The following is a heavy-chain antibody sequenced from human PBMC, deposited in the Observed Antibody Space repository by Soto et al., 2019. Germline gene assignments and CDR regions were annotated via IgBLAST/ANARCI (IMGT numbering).Heavy chain of an antibody. CDR3: ERQTAEVTHAFDI. V-gene: IGHV5-10-1*01. J-gene: IGHJ3*02. Sequence: PGESLKISCKGSGYTFTQYWISWVRQTPGKGLEWLGRLDPSDSFTSHSPAFQGHVTISSDKSISTTYLQWNSLKASDTAMYYCERQTAEVTHAFDIWGQGTMVTVSS. CDR2: LDPSDSFT. D-gene: IGHD6-25*01. CDR1: GYTFTQYW.